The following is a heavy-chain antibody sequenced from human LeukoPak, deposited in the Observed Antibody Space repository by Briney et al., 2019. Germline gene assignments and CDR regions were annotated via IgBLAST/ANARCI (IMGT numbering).Heavy chain of an antibody. D-gene: IGHD6-19*01. CDR1: GGSISSSSYY. CDR3: ASQDYSSGWYYFDY. V-gene: IGHV4-39*01. CDR2: IYHSGST. Sequence: SETLSLTCTVSGGSISSSSYYWGWIRQPPGKGLEWIGSIYHSGSTYYNPSLKSRVTMSVDTSKNQFSLKLNSVTAADTAVYYCASQDYSSGWYYFDYWGQGTLVTVSS. J-gene: IGHJ4*02.